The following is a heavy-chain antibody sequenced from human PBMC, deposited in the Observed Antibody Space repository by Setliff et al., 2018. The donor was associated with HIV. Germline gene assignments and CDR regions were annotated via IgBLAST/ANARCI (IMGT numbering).Heavy chain of an antibody. D-gene: IGHD5-12*01. V-gene: IGHV3-48*04. CDR2: ISSSGTTI. CDR1: GFTFSTYS. J-gene: IGHJ6*04. CDR3: LVAVEEDV. Sequence: SGGSLRLSCEASGFTFSTYSMNWVRQAPGKGLEWVSYISSSGTTIYYADSVRGRFTISRDNAKNSLYLQVNSLRAEDTAVYYCLVAVEEDVWGKGTTVTVSS.